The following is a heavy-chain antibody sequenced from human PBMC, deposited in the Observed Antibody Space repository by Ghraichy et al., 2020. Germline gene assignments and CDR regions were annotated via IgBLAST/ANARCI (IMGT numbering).Heavy chain of an antibody. Sequence: GVLRLSCAASGFTFINYWMHWVRQAPGKGLVWVSRINTDATSTSHADSVKGRFTIFRDNAKNTLYLQMNSLRAEDTAVYYCARETGSSGYYFDYWGHGTLVTVSS. CDR1: GFTFINYW. V-gene: IGHV3-74*01. CDR3: ARETGSSGYYFDY. CDR2: INTDATST. D-gene: IGHD3-22*01. J-gene: IGHJ4*01.